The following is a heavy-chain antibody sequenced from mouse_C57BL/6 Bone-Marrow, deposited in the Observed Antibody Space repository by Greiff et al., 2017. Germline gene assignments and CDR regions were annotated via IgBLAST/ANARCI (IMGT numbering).Heavy chain of an antibody. CDR3: TDGNYWYFDV. CDR1: GFNIKDYY. V-gene: IGHV14-1*01. CDR2: IDPEDGAT. J-gene: IGHJ1*03. Sequence: VQLQQSGAELVRPGASVKLSCTASGFNIKDYYMHWVKQRPEQGLEWIGRIDPEDGATEYAPKFQGKATMTADTSSNTAYLQLISLTSEDTAVYYCTDGNYWYFDVWGTGTTVTVSS. D-gene: IGHD2-1*01.